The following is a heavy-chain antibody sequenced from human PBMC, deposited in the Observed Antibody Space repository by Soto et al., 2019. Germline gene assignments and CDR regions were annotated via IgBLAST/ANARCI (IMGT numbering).Heavy chain of an antibody. CDR2: INHSGST. V-gene: IGHV4-34*01. Sequence: SETLSLTCAVYGGSFSGYYWSWIRQPPGKGLEWIGEINHSGSTNYNPSLKSRVTISVDTSKNQFSLKLSSVTAADTAVYYCARVVYYDYVWGSYRLYYFDYWGQGTLVTVSS. CDR3: ARVVYYDYVWGSYRLYYFDY. J-gene: IGHJ4*02. CDR1: GGSFSGYY. D-gene: IGHD3-16*02.